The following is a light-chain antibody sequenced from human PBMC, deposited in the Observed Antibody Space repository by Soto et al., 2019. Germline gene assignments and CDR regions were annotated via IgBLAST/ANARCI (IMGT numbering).Light chain of an antibody. Sequence: DIVMTQSPDSLAVSLGERATINCKSSQSVLYSSNNKNYLAWYQQKPGQPPKLLIYWASTRESGVPDRFSGSGSGTDFTLTISSLQAEDVAVSYCQQYYSTPPYTFGQGTKLEIK. CDR3: QQYYSTPPYT. CDR2: WAS. J-gene: IGKJ2*01. V-gene: IGKV4-1*01. CDR1: QSVLYSSNNKNY.